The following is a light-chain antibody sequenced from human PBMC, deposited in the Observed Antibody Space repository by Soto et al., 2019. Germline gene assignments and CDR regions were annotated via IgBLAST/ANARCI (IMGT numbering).Light chain of an antibody. CDR1: QSVGIY. CDR3: QQRSSWPLIT. Sequence: EIVLTQSPATLSLSAGERATLSCRASQSVGIYLAWYQHKPGQAPRLLIYDASTRATGIPGRFSGSGSGTDFTLTISDLEPEDFAVYFCQQRSSWPLITFGQGTRLEIK. V-gene: IGKV3-11*01. J-gene: IGKJ5*01. CDR2: DAS.